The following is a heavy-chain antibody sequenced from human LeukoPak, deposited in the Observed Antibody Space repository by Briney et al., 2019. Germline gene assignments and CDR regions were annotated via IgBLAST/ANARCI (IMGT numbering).Heavy chain of an antibody. Sequence: ALVKVSCKASGYTFTNYDINWVRQATGQGLVWMGWMNPNSGNTGYAQKFQGRVTMTRNTSISTAYMELSSLTSEDTAVYYCARGAPDSSGYYRHFDYWAQGTLVTVSS. V-gene: IGHV1-8*01. D-gene: IGHD3-22*01. CDR1: GYTFTNYD. CDR3: ARGAPDSSGYYRHFDY. J-gene: IGHJ4*02. CDR2: MNPNSGNT.